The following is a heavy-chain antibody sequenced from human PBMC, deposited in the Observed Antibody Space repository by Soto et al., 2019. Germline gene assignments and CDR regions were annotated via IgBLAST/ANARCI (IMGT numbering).Heavy chain of an antibody. D-gene: IGHD3-3*01. V-gene: IGHV3-23*01. CDR3: EKGLELDV. CDR2: IGDSGAST. J-gene: IGHJ6*04. CDR1: GFSFSSFA. Sequence: EVLLLESGGGLVQPGGSLRLSCEASGFSFSSFAMNWVRQAPGKGLEWVSAIGDSGASTYYADSVKGRFTISRDNSRKTLYLQLNRLRAEETYVYYCEKGLELDVWGNGTTVTVSS.